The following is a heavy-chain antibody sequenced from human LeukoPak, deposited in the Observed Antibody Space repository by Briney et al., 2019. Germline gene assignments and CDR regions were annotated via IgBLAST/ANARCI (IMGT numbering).Heavy chain of an antibody. V-gene: IGHV4-61*01. CDR2: IYYSGST. CDR1: GGSVSSGSYY. CDR3: ARQRYYYYGMDV. J-gene: IGHJ6*02. Sequence: KPSETLSLTCTASGGSVSSGSYYWSWIRQPPGKGLEWIGYIYYSGSTNYNPSLKSRVTISVDTSKNQFSLKLSSVTAADTAVYYCARQRYYYYGMDVWGQGTTVTVSS.